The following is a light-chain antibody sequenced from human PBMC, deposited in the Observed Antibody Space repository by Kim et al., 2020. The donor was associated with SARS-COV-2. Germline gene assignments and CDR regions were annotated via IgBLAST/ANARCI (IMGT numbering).Light chain of an antibody. J-gene: IGKJ2*01. CDR1: QSVLYSSNNKNY. Sequence: DIVMTQSPDFLAASLGERATINCKSSQSVLYSSNNKNYLAWYQQKPGQPPKLLIYWASTRESGVPDRFSGSGSGTDFTLTISSLQAEDVAVYYCQQYYSTPSYTFGQGTKLEIK. V-gene: IGKV4-1*01. CDR2: WAS. CDR3: QQYYSTPSYT.